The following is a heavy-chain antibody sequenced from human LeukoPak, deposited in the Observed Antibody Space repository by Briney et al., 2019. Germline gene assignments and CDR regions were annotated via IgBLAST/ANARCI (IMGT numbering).Heavy chain of an antibody. CDR3: AKDSYVISGHPPSYFAY. CDR2: ISGSGGST. CDR1: GFTFSSYA. J-gene: IGHJ4*02. D-gene: IGHD3-22*01. V-gene: IGHV3-23*01. Sequence: GGSLRLSCAASGFTFSSYAMSWVRQAPGKGLEWVSAISGSGGSTYYADSVKGQFTISRDNSKNTLYLQMNSLRAEDTAVYYCAKDSYVISGHPPSYFAYGAQGTLFTASS.